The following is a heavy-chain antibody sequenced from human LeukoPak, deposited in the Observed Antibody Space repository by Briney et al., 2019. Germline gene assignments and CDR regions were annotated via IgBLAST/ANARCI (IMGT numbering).Heavy chain of an antibody. Sequence: PSETLSLTCAVYGGSFSGYYWGWIRQPPGKGLEWIGSIYYSGSTYYNPSLKSRVTISVDTSNNQFSLKLSSVTAADTAVYYCAAAAYGSGSYTVDYWGQGTLVTVSS. J-gene: IGHJ4*02. CDR1: GGSFSGYY. V-gene: IGHV4-34*01. D-gene: IGHD3-10*01. CDR2: IYYSGST. CDR3: AAAAYGSGSYTVDY.